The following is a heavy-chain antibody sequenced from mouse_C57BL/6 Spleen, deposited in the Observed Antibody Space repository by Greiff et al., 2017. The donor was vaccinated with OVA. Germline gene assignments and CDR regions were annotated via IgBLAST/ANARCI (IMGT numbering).Heavy chain of an antibody. CDR1: GYSITSGYY. CDR3: ARVVTGYFDV. Sequence: ESGPGLVKPSQSLSLTCSVTGYSITSGYYWNWIRQFPGNKLEWMGYISYDGSNNYNPSLKNRISITRDTSKNQFFLKLNSVTTEDTATYYCARVVTGYFDVWGTGTTVTVSS. CDR2: ISYDGSN. V-gene: IGHV3-6*01. J-gene: IGHJ1*03.